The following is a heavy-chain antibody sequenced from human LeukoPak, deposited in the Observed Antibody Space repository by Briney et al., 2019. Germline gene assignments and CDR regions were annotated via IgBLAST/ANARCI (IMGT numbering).Heavy chain of an antibody. Sequence: ASVKVSCKVSGSTLTKISIDWVRQAPGKGLECMGTFGPQVGETIHSQKLQGRLKMTADTSTDTAYMEVSSPQSEDTAVYYCATGAMVYEYWGQGTLVTVSS. CDR1: GSTLTKIS. CDR3: ATGAMVYEY. J-gene: IGHJ4*02. D-gene: IGHD3-10*01. V-gene: IGHV1-24*01. CDR2: FGPQVGET.